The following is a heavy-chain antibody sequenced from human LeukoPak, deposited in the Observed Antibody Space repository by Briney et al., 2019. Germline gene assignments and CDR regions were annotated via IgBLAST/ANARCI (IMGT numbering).Heavy chain of an antibody. V-gene: IGHV4-34*01. CDR1: GGSFSGYY. CDR2: INHSGST. Sequence: SETLSLTCAVYGGSFSGYYWSWIRQPPGKGLEWIGEINHSGSTNYNPSLKSRVTTSVDTSKNQFSLKLSSVTAADTAVYYCARGSIVVVPAANWFDPWGQGTLVTVSS. CDR3: ARGSIVVVPAANWFDP. J-gene: IGHJ5*02. D-gene: IGHD2-2*01.